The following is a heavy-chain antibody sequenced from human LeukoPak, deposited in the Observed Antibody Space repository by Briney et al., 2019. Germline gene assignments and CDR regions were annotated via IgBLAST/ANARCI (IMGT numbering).Heavy chain of an antibody. J-gene: IGHJ4*02. CDR2: INPNSGGT. Sequence: VASVKVSCKASGYTFTGYYMHWVRQAPGQGLEWMGWINPNSGGTNYAQKFQGRVTMTRDTSISTAYMELTSLRSEDTAVYYCARDGYCSGGYCTLDYWGQGTLVTVSS. CDR1: GYTFTGYY. V-gene: IGHV1-2*02. D-gene: IGHD2-15*01. CDR3: ARDGYCSGGYCTLDY.